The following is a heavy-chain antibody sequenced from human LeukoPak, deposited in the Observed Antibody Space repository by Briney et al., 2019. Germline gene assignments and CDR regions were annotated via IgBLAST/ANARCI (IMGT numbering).Heavy chain of an antibody. CDR3: ARRGSALWSGELLEGWFDS. V-gene: IGHV4-59*08. D-gene: IGHD3-10*01. CDR1: GGSIRNYY. Sequence: PSETLSLTCTVSGGSIRNYYWSWIRQSPGKGLEWIGYIHYSGSTKYSPSLRSRVDISVDMSKNQFSLNLTSVNAADTAVYFCARRGSALWSGELLEGWFDSWGQGTLVTVSS. J-gene: IGHJ5*01. CDR2: IHYSGST.